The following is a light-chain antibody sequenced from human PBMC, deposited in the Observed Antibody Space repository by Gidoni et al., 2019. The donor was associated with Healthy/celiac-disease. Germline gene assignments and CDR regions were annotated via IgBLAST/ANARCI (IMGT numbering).Light chain of an antibody. Sequence: SYVLTQPPSVSVAPGKTARITCGGNNIGSKSVHWYQQKPGQAPVLVIYYDSDRPSGIPERFSGSNSGNTATLTISRVEAGDEADYYCQVWDSSSDHPEVFGTGTKVTGL. CDR2: YDS. CDR1: NIGSKS. V-gene: IGLV3-21*04. J-gene: IGLJ1*01. CDR3: QVWDSSSDHPEV.